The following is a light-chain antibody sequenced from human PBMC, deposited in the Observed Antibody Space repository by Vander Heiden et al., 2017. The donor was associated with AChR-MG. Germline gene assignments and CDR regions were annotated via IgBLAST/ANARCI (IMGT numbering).Light chain of an antibody. CDR1: QSVRSNY. CDR2: DAS. CDR3: QQYGSSPRT. J-gene: IGKJ1*01. V-gene: IGKV3D-20*01. Sequence: EIVLTQSPGNLSLSPGERATLSCGASQSVRSNYLAWYQQKPGLAPRLLIYDASSRATGIPDRFSGSGSGTDFALTISRLEPEDFAVYYCQQYGSSPRTFGQGTKAEIK.